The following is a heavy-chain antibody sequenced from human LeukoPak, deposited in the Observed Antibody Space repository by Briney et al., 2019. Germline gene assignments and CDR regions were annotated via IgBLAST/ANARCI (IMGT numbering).Heavy chain of an antibody. J-gene: IGHJ5*02. CDR1: GGSFSGYY. CDR2: INHSGST. CDR3: ARGVNWIDP. Sequence: SETLSLTCAVYGGSFSGYYWSWFRQSPGKGLEWIGEINHSGSTNYNPSLKSRVTISIDTSKNQFSLKLSSVTAADTAVYYCARGVNWIDPWGQGTLVTVSS. V-gene: IGHV4-34*01.